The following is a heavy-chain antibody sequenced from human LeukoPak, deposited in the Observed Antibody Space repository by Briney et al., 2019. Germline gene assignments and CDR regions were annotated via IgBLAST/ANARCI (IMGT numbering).Heavy chain of an antibody. D-gene: IGHD3-22*01. J-gene: IGHJ4*02. Sequence: GGSLRLSCAASGFTFSSYGMHWVRQAPGKGLECVAFIRYDGSNKYHADSVKGRLTISRDNSKNTLYLQMNSLRAEDTAVYYCAKGAMIVVVISCFDYWGQGTLVTVSS. V-gene: IGHV3-30*02. CDR2: IRYDGSNK. CDR1: GFTFSSYG. CDR3: AKGAMIVVVISCFDY.